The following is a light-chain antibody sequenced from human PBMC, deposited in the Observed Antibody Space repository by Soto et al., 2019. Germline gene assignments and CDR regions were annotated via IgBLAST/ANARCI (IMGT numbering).Light chain of an antibody. V-gene: IGLV2-8*01. Sequence: QSVLTQPPSASGSFGQSVTISCTGTSSDVGGYNYVSWYQQHPGKAPKLMIYEVSERPSGVPDRFSGSKSGNTASLTVSGLQADDEADYYCSSYSGTNYHHVFGTGTKDPVL. CDR2: EVS. CDR1: SSDVGGYNY. J-gene: IGLJ1*01. CDR3: SSYSGTNYHHV.